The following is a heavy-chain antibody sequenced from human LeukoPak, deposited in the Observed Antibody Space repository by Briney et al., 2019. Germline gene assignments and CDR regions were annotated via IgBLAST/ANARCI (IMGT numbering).Heavy chain of an antibody. CDR2: FSASGST. CDR3: AQDLSYIGLDN. CDR1: GFTFRNYG. J-gene: IGHJ4*02. V-gene: IGHV3-23*01. D-gene: IGHD2-15*01. Sequence: GGSLRLSCAASGFTFRNYGMNWVRQAPGKGLEWVSAFSASGSTYYADSVKGRFTVSRDNSENMLYLQMNSLRAEDTAVYYCAQDLSYIGLDNWGQGTLVTVSS.